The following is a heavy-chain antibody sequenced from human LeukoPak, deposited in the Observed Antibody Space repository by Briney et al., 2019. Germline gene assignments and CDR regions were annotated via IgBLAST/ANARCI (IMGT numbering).Heavy chain of an antibody. D-gene: IGHD3-16*02. CDR3: ARGTPGSYLGY. V-gene: IGHV1-2*04. Sequence: ASVRVSCKASGYTFTAYYLHWARQAPGQGLEWMGWINPNSGGTNYAQKFKGWVTLTRDTSINTTYMELSRLASDVTAVYFCARGTPGSYLGYWGQGTLVTVSS. CDR1: GYTFTAYY. CDR2: INPNSGGT. J-gene: IGHJ4*02.